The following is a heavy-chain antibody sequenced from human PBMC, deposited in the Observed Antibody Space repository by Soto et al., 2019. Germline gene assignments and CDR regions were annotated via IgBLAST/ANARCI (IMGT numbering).Heavy chain of an antibody. D-gene: IGHD2-15*01. CDR3: ARDFGHGHCSGGSCYTLDH. Sequence: QVQLVQSGAEEQKPGSSVKVSCKASGGTFSSSAISWVRQAPGQGLEWMGGIIPTFGTAQYAQRFQDRVRITADESTSTAYMELSSLRSDDTAVYYCARDFGHGHCSGGSCYTLDHWGQGTLVVVSS. CDR2: IIPTFGTA. V-gene: IGHV1-69*01. CDR1: GGTFSSSA. J-gene: IGHJ4*02.